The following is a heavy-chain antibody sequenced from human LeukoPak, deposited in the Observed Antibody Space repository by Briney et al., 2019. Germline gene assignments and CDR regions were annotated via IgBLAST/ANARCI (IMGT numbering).Heavy chain of an antibody. Sequence: SETLSLTCTVSGGSISSYYWSWIRQPPGKGLEWIGYIYYSGSTSYNPSLKSRVTISVDTSKNQFSLKLSSVTAADTALYYCARVRDYYYGMDVWGQGTTVTVSS. CDR3: ARVRDYYYGMDV. CDR2: IYYSGST. CDR1: GGSISSYY. J-gene: IGHJ6*02. V-gene: IGHV4-59*01.